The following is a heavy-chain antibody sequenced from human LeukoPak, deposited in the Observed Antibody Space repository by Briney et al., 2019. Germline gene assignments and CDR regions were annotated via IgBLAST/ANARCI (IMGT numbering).Heavy chain of an antibody. J-gene: IGHJ4*02. CDR3: ARASMVRGVINPGDY. CDR1: GYSFTSYW. Sequence: GESLKISCKGSGYSFTSYWIGWVRQMPGKGLEGMGIIYPGDSDTRYSPSFQGQVTISADKSISTAYLQWSSLKASDTAMYYCARASMVRGVINPGDYWGQGTPVTVSS. CDR2: IYPGDSDT. D-gene: IGHD3-10*01. V-gene: IGHV5-51*01.